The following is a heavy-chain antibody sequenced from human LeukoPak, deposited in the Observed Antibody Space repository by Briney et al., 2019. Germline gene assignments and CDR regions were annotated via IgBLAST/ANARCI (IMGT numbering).Heavy chain of an antibody. CDR3: ARELGIAAADYYFDY. Sequence: PGGSLRLSCAASGFTFSNYWMSWVRQAPGRGLEWVANIKQDGSEKYYVDSVKGRFTISRDNAKNSLYLQMNSLRAEDTAVYYCARELGIAAADYYFDYWGQGTLVTVSS. J-gene: IGHJ4*02. D-gene: IGHD6-13*01. CDR1: GFTFSNYW. CDR2: IKQDGSEK. V-gene: IGHV3-7*01.